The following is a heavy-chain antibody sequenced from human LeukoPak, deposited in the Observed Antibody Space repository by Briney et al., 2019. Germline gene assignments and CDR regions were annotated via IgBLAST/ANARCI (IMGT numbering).Heavy chain of an antibody. D-gene: IGHD6-6*01. CDR3: ARSPQESSSSPIDY. J-gene: IGHJ4*02. Sequence: SETLSLTCTVSGGSISSYYWNWIRQPAGKGLEWIGRIYTSGSTNYNPSLKSRVSMSVDRSKNQFCLKLSSVTAADTAVYYCARSPQESSSSPIDYWGQGTLVTVSS. V-gene: IGHV4-4*07. CDR1: GGSISSYY. CDR2: IYTSGST.